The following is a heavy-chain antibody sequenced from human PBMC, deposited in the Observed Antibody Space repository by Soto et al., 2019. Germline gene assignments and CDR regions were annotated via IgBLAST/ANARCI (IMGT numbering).Heavy chain of an antibody. CDR1: GYTFTSYG. CDR3: ARDLNYYGSSGYYGHYYYYGMDV. Sequence: GASVKVSCKASGYTFTSYGISWVRQAPGQGLEWMGWISAYNGNTNYAQKLQGRVTMTTGTSTSTAYMELRSLRSDDTAVYYCARDLNYYGSSGYYGHYYYYGMDVWGQGTTVTISS. CDR2: ISAYNGNT. J-gene: IGHJ6*02. V-gene: IGHV1-18*01. D-gene: IGHD3-22*01.